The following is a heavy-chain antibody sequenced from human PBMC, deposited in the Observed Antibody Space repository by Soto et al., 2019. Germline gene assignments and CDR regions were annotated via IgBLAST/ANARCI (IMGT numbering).Heavy chain of an antibody. CDR1: GASVTRDGNC. J-gene: IGHJ4*02. D-gene: IGHD4-4*01. CDR3: AIEVDGYSRWDD. CDR2: IYHGGST. Sequence: SETLSLTCSVSGASVTRDGNCWTWIRQPPGKGLEFVASIYHGGSTFYNPSLRSRVTISLDRSKNQFSLKLTSVTAAGTAVYYVAIEVDGYSRWDDWGQGTLVTVSS. V-gene: IGHV4-30-2*01.